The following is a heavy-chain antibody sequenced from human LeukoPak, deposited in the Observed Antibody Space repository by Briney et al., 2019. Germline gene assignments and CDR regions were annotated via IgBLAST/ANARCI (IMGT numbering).Heavy chain of an antibody. V-gene: IGHV1-2*02. CDR2: INPNSGGT. D-gene: IGHD2-21*02. J-gene: IGHJ4*02. CDR3: ARAVTGYYFDY. Sequence: ASVKVSCKASGYTFTGYYMHWVRQAPGQGLEWMGWINPNSGGTNYAQKFQGRVTMTRDTSISTAYMELSRLRSDGAAVYYCARAVTGYYFDYWGQGTLVTVSS. CDR1: GYTFTGYY.